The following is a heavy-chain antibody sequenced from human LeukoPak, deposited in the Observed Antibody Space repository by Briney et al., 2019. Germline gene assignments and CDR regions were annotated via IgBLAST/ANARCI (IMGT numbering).Heavy chain of an antibody. CDR2: ISSDGSNK. V-gene: IGHV3-30*03. J-gene: IGHJ4*02. D-gene: IGHD4-23*01. CDR1: GFTFSTYG. CDR3: VRPNDYGDNYYFDH. Sequence: PGGSLRLSCAASGFTFSTYGMHWVRQAPGKGLEWVAVISSDGSNKYYADSVKTRFTISRDNSENTLYLQMNSLRAEDTAVYYCVRPNDYGDNYYFDHWGQGTLVTVSS.